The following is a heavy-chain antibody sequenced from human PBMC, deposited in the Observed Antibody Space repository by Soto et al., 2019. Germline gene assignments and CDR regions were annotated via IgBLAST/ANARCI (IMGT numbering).Heavy chain of an antibody. Sequence: ESGGGVVQPGRSLRLSCAASGFTFSSYGMHWVRQAPGKGLEWVAVIWYDGSNKYYADSVKGRFTISRDNSKNTLYLQMNSLRAEDTAVYYCAREGVITMVRGVIPPSFDYWGQGTLVTVSS. D-gene: IGHD3-10*01. CDR1: GFTFSSYG. J-gene: IGHJ4*02. V-gene: IGHV3-33*01. CDR3: AREGVITMVRGVIPPSFDY. CDR2: IWYDGSNK.